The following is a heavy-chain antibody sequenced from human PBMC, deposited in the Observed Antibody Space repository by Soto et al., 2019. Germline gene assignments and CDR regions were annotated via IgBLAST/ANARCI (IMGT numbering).Heavy chain of an antibody. J-gene: IGHJ4*02. D-gene: IGHD1-1*01. CDR3: ARGRYGDY. Sequence: QVHLVQSGAEVKKPGASVEVSCKGSGYGFTTYSITWVRQAPGQGLEWMAWISAHNGNTNYAQKLQGRVTVTRDTSTSTAYMELRSLRSDDTAVYYCARGRYGDYWGQGALVTVSS. V-gene: IGHV1-18*01. CDR1: GYGFTTYS. CDR2: ISAHNGNT.